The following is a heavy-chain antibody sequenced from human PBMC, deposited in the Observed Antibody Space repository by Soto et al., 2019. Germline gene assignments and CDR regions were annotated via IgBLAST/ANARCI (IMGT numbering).Heavy chain of an antibody. CDR1: GVSISDTSYY. CDR3: ARHGSY. J-gene: IGHJ4*02. V-gene: IGHV4-39*01. Sequence: QLQLQESGPGLVKPSETLSLTCNVSGVSISDTSYYWGWLRQPPGKGLEWIGTIYFSETTFYNPSLKSRLSISVDTSKNKFSLRLRSVTAADTAVYYCARHGSYWGQGTLVAVSS. CDR2: IYFSETT.